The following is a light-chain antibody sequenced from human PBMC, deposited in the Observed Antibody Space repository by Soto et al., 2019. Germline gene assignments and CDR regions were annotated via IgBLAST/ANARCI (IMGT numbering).Light chain of an antibody. CDR1: QSIRSW. CDR3: QQYNSYSWT. Sequence: DIQMTQPPSILSASVGDRVTITCRASQSIRSWLAWYQQKPGKAPKLLIYDASNLESGVPSRFSGSGSGTEFTLTISSLQPDDFATNYCQQYNSYSWTFGQGTKVEIK. CDR2: DAS. J-gene: IGKJ1*01. V-gene: IGKV1-5*01.